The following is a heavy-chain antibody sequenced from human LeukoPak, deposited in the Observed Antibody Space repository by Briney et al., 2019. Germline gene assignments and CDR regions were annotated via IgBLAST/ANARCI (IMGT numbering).Heavy chain of an antibody. V-gene: IGHV3-30*04. CDR3: ARPSPPGDGYNPPDH. D-gene: IGHD5-24*01. J-gene: IGHJ4*02. Sequence: PGGSLRLACVVSGFNFDNFAMHWVRQPLGKGLERVTVISHDGRTKYYADSMKGRITISRDNSKNTLFLQMNNLRSEDTAVYFCARPSPPGDGYNPPDHWGQGTLVTVSS. CDR1: GFNFDNFA. CDR2: ISHDGRTK.